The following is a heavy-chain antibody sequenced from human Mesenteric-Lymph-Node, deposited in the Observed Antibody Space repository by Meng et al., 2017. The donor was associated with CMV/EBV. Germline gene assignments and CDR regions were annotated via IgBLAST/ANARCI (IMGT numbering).Heavy chain of an antibody. CDR3: ARGMSIAAAGTGWFDP. CDR1: GFTFSSYS. V-gene: IGHV3-48*04. Sequence: GGSLRLSCAASGFTFSSYSMNWVRQAPGKGLEWVSYISSSSTIYYADSVKGRFTISRDNAKNSLYLQMNSLRAEDTAVYYCARGMSIAAAGTGWFDPWGQGTLVTVSS. CDR2: ISSSSTI. D-gene: IGHD6-13*01. J-gene: IGHJ5*02.